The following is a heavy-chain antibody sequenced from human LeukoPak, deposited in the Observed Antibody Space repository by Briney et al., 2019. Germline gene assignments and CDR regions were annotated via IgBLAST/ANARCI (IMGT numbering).Heavy chain of an antibody. CDR3: ARDNRLMVRGVYYYYGMDV. CDR1: GGSISSGGYS. D-gene: IGHD3-10*01. V-gene: IGHV4-30-2*01. J-gene: IGHJ6*02. CDR2: IYHSGST. Sequence: SETLSLTCAVSGGSISSGGYSWSWLRQPPGMGLEWIVYIYHSGSTYYNPSLKSRVAISVDRSKNQFSLKLSSVTAADTAVYYCARDNRLMVRGVYYYYGMDVWGQGTTVTVSS.